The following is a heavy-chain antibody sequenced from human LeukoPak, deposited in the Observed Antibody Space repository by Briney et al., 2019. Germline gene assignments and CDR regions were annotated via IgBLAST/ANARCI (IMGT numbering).Heavy chain of an antibody. CDR3: ARGRYYYDSRGAFDY. CDR2: ISYDGSNK. V-gene: IGHV3-30-3*01. D-gene: IGHD3-22*01. Sequence: GGSLRLSCAASGFTFSSSAMHWVRQAPGKGPEWVAVISYDGSNKYYADSVKGRFTISRDNSKNTLYLQMNSLRAEDTAVYYCARGRYYYDSRGAFDYWGQGTLVTVSS. J-gene: IGHJ4*02. CDR1: GFTFSSSA.